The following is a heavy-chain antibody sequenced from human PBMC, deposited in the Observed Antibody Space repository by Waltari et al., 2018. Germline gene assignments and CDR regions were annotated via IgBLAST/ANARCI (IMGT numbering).Heavy chain of an antibody. J-gene: IGHJ4*02. CDR3: ARGRRGLVVVVAAAYYFDY. V-gene: IGHV4-34*01. CDR2: INHSGST. Sequence: QVQLQQWGAGLLKPSETLSLTCAVYGGSFRGYYWRWIRQPPGKGLEWIGEINHSGSTNYNPSLKSRVTISVDTSKNQFSLKLSSVTAADTAVYYCARGRRGLVVVVAAAYYFDYWGQGTLVTVSS. CDR1: GGSFRGYY. D-gene: IGHD2-15*01.